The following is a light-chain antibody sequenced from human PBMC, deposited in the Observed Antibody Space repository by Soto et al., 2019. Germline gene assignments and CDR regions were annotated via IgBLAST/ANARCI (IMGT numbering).Light chain of an antibody. CDR1: QSINSY. CDR3: QQNYSTPRT. CDR2: AAS. J-gene: IGKJ1*01. Sequence: IQMTQSPSSQSASVGDRVTITCRASQSINSYLNWYQQKPGKAPKLLIYAASSLQSGIPSRFSGSGAETDFTPTITSLQPDYFATSYCQQNYSTPRTFGQGTKVDI. V-gene: IGKV1-39*01.